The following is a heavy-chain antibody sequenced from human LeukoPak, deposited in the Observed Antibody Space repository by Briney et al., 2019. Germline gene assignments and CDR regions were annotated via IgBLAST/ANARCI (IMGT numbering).Heavy chain of an antibody. J-gene: IGHJ4*02. CDR3: ATVSSRGQIVGAIDY. CDR1: GYTLTELS. Sequence: GASVKVSCKVSGYTLTELSMHWVRQAPGKGLEWMGGFDPEDGETIYAQKFQGRVTMTEDTSTDTAYMELSSLRSDDTAVYYCATVSSRGQIVGAIDYWGQGTLVTVSS. V-gene: IGHV1-24*01. CDR2: FDPEDGET. D-gene: IGHD1-26*01.